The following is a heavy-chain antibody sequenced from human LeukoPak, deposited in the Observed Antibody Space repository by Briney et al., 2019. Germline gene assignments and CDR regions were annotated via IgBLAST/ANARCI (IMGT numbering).Heavy chain of an antibody. D-gene: IGHD5-24*01. Sequence: PGGSLRLSCAASGFTFSSYTMNWVRQAPGKGLEWVSSISSSSSYIYYADSVKGRFTISRDNAKNSLYLQMNSLRAEDTAVYYCARDRDGYNYEAFDIWGQGTMVTVSS. V-gene: IGHV3-21*01. CDR1: GFTFSSYT. J-gene: IGHJ3*02. CDR2: ISSSSSYI. CDR3: ARDRDGYNYEAFDI.